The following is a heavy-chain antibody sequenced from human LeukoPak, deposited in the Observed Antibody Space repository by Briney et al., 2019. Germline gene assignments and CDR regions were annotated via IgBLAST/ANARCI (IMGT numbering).Heavy chain of an antibody. CDR1: GFTFDDYG. CDR2: INWNGGST. V-gene: IGHV3-20*04. Sequence: GGSLRLSCAASGFTFDDYGMSWVRQAPGKGLEWGSGINWNGGSTGYADSVKGRFTISRDNAKNSLYLQMNSLRAEDTALYYCARVRVGATNKGEFDYWGQGTLVTVSS. CDR3: ARVRVGATNKGEFDY. D-gene: IGHD1-26*01. J-gene: IGHJ4*02.